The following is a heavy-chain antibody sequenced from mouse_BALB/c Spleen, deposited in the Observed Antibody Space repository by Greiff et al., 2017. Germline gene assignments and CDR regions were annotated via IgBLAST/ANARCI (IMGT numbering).Heavy chain of an antibody. J-gene: IGHJ3*01. CDR3: TRRAYYGNYEAWFAY. CDR2: INPSNGGT. V-gene: IGHV1S81*02. Sequence: VKLQESGAELVKPGASVKLSCKASGYTFTSYYMYWVKQRPGQGLEWIGEINPSNGGTNFNEKFKSKATLTVDKSSSTAYMQLSSLTSEDSAVYYCTRRAYYGNYEAWFAYWGQGTLVTVSA. CDR1: GYTFTSYY. D-gene: IGHD2-10*01.